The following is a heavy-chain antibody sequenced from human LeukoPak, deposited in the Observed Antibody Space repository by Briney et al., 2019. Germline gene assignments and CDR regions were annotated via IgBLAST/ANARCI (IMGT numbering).Heavy chain of an antibody. CDR2: IHYTGST. V-gene: IGHV4-59*01. CDR3: AKGAGWYNY. CDR1: GDSISNDY. D-gene: IGHD6-19*01. J-gene: IGHJ4*02. Sequence: SETLSLTCTVSGDSISNDYWSWLRQPPGKGLEWIAYIHYTGSTNYNPSLKSRITISLDTAKREISLKLTSVTAADTAVYYGAKGAGWYNYWGQGILVTVS.